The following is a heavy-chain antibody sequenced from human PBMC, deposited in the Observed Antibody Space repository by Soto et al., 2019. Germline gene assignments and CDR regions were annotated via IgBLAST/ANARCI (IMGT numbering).Heavy chain of an antibody. CDR1: EGTFNSYA. CDR3: ARVASRWYPYVSAS. Sequence: QAQVVQSGAEVRKPGSSVKLSCKASEGTFNSYAIAWVRQAPGQGLEWMGGISAYYKTLNYAQKFQDRVTITSDLSTHTVYLELRTPRSDDTSVYCCARVASRWYPYVSASWAQVTLVTVSS. J-gene: IGHJ5*02. V-gene: IGHV1-69*01. D-gene: IGHD6-13*01. CDR2: ISAYYKTL.